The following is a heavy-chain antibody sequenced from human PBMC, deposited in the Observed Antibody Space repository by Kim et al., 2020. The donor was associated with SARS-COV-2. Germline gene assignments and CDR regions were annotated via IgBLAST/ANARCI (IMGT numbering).Heavy chain of an antibody. D-gene: IGHD3-10*01. V-gene: IGHV3-15*01. J-gene: IGHJ6*02. CDR1: GFTFSNAW. CDR2: IKSKTDGGTT. Sequence: GGSLRLSCAASGFTFSNAWMSWVRQAPGKGLEWVGRIKSKTDGGTTDYAAPVKGRFTISRDDSKNTLYLQMNSLKTEDTAVYYCTTDFLPITMVRGVIITYYYYGMDVWGQGTTVTVSS. CDR3: TTDFLPITMVRGVIITYYYYGMDV.